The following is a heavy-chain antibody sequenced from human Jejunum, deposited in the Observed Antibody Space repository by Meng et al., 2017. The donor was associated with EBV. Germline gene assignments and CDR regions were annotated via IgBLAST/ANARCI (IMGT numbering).Heavy chain of an antibody. D-gene: IGHD3-16*01. CDR2: INDDGPHT. CDR3: SRDLRGPFDY. V-gene: IGHV3-74*01. J-gene: IGHJ4*02. Sequence: VRLVESAGGLVQPGGFLGLSFGGSGYTFSSYWMHWVRQTPGKGLVWVSRINDDGPHTDYADSVEGRFTISRDNVKNTLTLQMNSLRVEDTAVYYCSRDLRGPFDYWGQGTLVTVSS. CDR1: GYTFSSYW.